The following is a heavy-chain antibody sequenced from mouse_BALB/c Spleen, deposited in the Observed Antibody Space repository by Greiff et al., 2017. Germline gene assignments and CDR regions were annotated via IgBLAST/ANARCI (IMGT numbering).Heavy chain of an antibody. D-gene: IGHD2-4*01. CDR1: GYSITSDYA. CDR2: ISYSGST. Sequence: EVKLLESGPGLVKPSQSLSLTCTVTGYSITSDYAWNWIRQFPGNKLEWMGYISYSGSTSYNPSLKSRISITRDTSKNQFFLQLNSVTTEDTATYYCARYTITTGAWFAYWGQGTLVTVSA. CDR3: ARYTITTGAWFAY. J-gene: IGHJ3*01. V-gene: IGHV3-2*02.